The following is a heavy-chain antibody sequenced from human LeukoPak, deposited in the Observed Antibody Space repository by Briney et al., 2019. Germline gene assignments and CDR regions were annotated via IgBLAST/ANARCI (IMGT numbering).Heavy chain of an antibody. V-gene: IGHV4-39*07. CDR1: GGSFSSSSYY. CDR2: IYYGAST. J-gene: IGHJ5*02. CDR3: ARVDYGSGSYRFDP. D-gene: IGHD3-10*01. Sequence: SETLSLTCTVSGGSFSSSSYYWGWIRQPPGKGLEWIGSIYYGASTYYNLSLKSRVTISVDTSKNQFSLKLSSVTAADTAVYYCARVDYGSGSYRFDPWGQGTLVTVSS.